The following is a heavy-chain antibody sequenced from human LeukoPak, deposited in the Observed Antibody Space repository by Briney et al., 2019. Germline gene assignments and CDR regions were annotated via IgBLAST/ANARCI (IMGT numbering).Heavy chain of an antibody. D-gene: IGHD3-22*01. CDR2: ISSSGSTI. CDR1: GFTFSDYY. J-gene: IGHJ6*02. Sequence: PGGSLRLSCAASGFTFSDYYMSWIRQAPGKGLEWGSYISSSGSTIYYADSVKGRFTISRDNAKNSLYLQMNSLRAEDTAVYYCASGSGYYYRGIYGMDVWGQGTTVTVSS. CDR3: ASGSGYYYRGIYGMDV. V-gene: IGHV3-11*01.